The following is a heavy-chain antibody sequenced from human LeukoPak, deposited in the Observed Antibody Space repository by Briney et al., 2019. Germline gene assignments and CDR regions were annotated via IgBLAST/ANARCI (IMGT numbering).Heavy chain of an antibody. D-gene: IGHD6-19*01. CDR1: GFSFDDYD. Sequence: GGSLRLSCAASGFSFDDYDMAWLRQAPGKGLEWVSDIDWKGRPTSYADSVKGRFTISRDNAQKSLYLQMDSLRAEDTAIYYCAREVYRIGVGGFDPWGQGTLVIVSS. J-gene: IGHJ5*02. V-gene: IGHV3-20*04. CDR2: IDWKGRPT. CDR3: AREVYRIGVGGFDP.